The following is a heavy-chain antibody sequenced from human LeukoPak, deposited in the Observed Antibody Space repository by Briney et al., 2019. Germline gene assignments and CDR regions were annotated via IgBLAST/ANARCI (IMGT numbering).Heavy chain of an antibody. V-gene: IGHV1-2*02. CDR2: INPNSGGT. J-gene: IGHJ3*02. CDR3: ARVDDSIGAFDI. Sequence: GASVKVSCKASGYTFTGYYMHWVRQAPGQGLEWMGWINPNSGGTNYAQKFQGRVTMTRDTSISTAYMELSRLRSDDTAVYCCARVDDSIGAFDIWGQGTMVTVSS. D-gene: IGHD3-22*01. CDR1: GYTFTGYY.